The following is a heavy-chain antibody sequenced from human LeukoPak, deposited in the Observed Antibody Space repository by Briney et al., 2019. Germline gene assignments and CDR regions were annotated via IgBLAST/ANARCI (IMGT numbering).Heavy chain of an antibody. CDR1: GFTVSSNH. V-gene: IGHV3-53*01. Sequence: GGSLRLSCAASGFTVSSNHISWVRQAPGKGLEWVSVIYSGGSTYYADSVKGRFTISRDNSKNTLYLQMNSLRAEDTAVYYCAKENGYSYGAFDYWGQGTLVTVSS. D-gene: IGHD5-18*01. J-gene: IGHJ4*02. CDR3: AKENGYSYGAFDY. CDR2: IYSGGST.